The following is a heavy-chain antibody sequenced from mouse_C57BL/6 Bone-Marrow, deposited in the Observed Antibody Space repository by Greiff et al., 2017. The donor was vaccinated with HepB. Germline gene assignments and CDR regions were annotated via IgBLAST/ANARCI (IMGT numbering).Heavy chain of an antibody. V-gene: IGHV1-81*01. CDR2: IYPRSGNT. Sequence: SGAELARPGASVKLSCKASGYTFTSYGISWVKQRTGQGLEWIGEIYPRSGNTYYNEKFKGKATLTADKSSSTAYMELRSLTSEDSAVYFCATYYSNPRFAYWGQGTLVTVSA. D-gene: IGHD2-5*01. CDR3: ATYYSNPRFAY. J-gene: IGHJ3*01. CDR1: GYTFTSYG.